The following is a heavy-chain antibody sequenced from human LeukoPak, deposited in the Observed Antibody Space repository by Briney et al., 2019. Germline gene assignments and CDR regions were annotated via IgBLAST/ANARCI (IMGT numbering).Heavy chain of an antibody. V-gene: IGHV3-23*01. D-gene: IGHD6-13*01. CDR3: AKVVRSSWTHDAFDI. J-gene: IGHJ3*02. CDR1: GFTFSSYA. Sequence: GGSLRLSCAASGFTFSSYAMNWVRQAPGKGLEWVSTISSSGGSTYYADSVRGRFTISRDNSKYTLYLQMISLRAEDTAAYYCAKVVRSSWTHDAFDIWGQGTMVTVSS. CDR2: ISSSGGST.